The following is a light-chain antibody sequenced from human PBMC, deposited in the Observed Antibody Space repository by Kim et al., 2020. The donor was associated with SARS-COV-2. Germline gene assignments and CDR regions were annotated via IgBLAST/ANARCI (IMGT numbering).Light chain of an antibody. J-gene: IGKJ4*01. CDR2: DAS. CDR3: QQRSNWPRELT. V-gene: IGKV3-11*01. Sequence: PGERATPSCRASQSVSSYLAWYQQKPGQAPRLLIYDASNRATGIPARFSGSGSGTDFTLTISSLEPEDFAVYYCQQRSNWPRELTFGGGTKVDIK. CDR1: QSVSSY.